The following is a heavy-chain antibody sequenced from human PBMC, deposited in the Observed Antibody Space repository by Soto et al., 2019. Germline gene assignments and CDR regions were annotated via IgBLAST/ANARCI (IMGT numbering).Heavy chain of an antibody. Sequence: ASVKVSCKASGYTFTSYYMHWVRQAPGQGLEWMGIINPSGGSTSYAQKFQGRVTMTRDTSTSTVYMELSSLRSEDTAVYYCAKEDSYALIRENWXDPWGQGTLVTVSS. V-gene: IGHV1-46*01. CDR3: AKEDSYALIRENWXDP. CDR2: INPSGGST. J-gene: IGHJ5*02. D-gene: IGHD5-18*01. CDR1: GYTFTSYY.